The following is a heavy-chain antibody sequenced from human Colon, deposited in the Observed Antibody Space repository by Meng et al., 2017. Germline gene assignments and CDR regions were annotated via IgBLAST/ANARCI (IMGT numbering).Heavy chain of an antibody. Sequence: QTHQREWGPGLLKPSGTLPPPSFVSVAAGSVNIYWGWVRQPPGRGLEWIGQIDHRGSAYYRPSLNSRVTMSLDKSRNQFSLRLTSVTAADTAVYYCARHGGYYQDFWGQGTLVTVSS. D-gene: IGHD4-23*01. CDR1: VAAGSVNIY. V-gene: IGHV4-4*02. CDR3: ARHGGYYQDF. J-gene: IGHJ4*02. CDR2: IDHRGSA.